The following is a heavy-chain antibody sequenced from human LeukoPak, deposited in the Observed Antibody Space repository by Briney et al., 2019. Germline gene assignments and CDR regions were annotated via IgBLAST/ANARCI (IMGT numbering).Heavy chain of an antibody. J-gene: IGHJ4*02. CDR1: GDSISTYY. CDR3: ATTGVNYDFDY. Sequence: SETLSLTCTVSGDSISTYYWSWIRQPPGKGLEWIGYVYYSGSTNYNPSLKSRVTISVDTSKNQFSLKLSSVTAADTAVYYCATTGVNYDFDYWGQGTLVTVSS. D-gene: IGHD7-27*01. V-gene: IGHV4-59*01. CDR2: VYYSGST.